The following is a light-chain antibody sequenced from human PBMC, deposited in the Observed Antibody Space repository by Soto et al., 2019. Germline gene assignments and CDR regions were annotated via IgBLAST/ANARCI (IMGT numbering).Light chain of an antibody. CDR3: CSYAGEYKYV. CDR1: SSDVGAYNF. V-gene: IGLV2-11*01. Sequence: QSVLTRPRSVSGSPGQSVTISCTGSSSDVGAYNFASWYQQHPGAAPKLLIHDVNKRPPGVPDRFSASKSGNTASLTISGLQAEDEADYYCCSYAGEYKYVFGSGTKVTVL. J-gene: IGLJ1*01. CDR2: DVN.